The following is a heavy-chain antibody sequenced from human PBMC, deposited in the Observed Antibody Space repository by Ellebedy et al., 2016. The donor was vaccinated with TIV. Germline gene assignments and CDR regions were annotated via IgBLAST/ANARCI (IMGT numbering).Heavy chain of an antibody. CDR1: GFTFSNYN. CDR2: LGGTSSYM. V-gene: IGHV3-21*06. Sequence: GESLKISCVASGFTFSNYNMNWVRQSPGKGLEWVSSLGGTSSYMYYADSVRGRFTISRDNAKNSLYLQMNSLRVEDTAVYYCARDRIVGATSYGFWGQGALVTVSS. CDR3: ARDRIVGATSYGF. J-gene: IGHJ4*02. D-gene: IGHD1-26*01.